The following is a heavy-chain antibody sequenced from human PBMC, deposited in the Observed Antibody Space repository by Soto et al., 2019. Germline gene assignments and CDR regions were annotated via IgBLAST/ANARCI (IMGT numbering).Heavy chain of an antibody. V-gene: IGHV4-30-2*01. J-gene: IGHJ4*02. D-gene: IGHD1-26*01. CDR2: IYHSGST. CDR1: SGSISSGGYS. Sequence: QLQLQESGSGLVKPSQTLSLTCAVSSGSISSGGYSWSWIRQPPGKGLEWIGYIYHSGSTYYNPSLKRRVTISVDRSKNQFSLKLSSVTAADTAVYYCARVGIVGTGPFDYWGQGTLVTVSS. CDR3: ARVGIVGTGPFDY.